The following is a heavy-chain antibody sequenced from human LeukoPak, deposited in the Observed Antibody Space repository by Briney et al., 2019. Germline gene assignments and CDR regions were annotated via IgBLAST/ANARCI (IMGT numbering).Heavy chain of an antibody. CDR2: IRYDGSNK. J-gene: IGHJ4*02. D-gene: IGHD2-21*02. CDR3: AKEFVSYCGGDCYWLDY. CDR1: GFTFSSYG. V-gene: IGHV3-30*02. Sequence: HAGGSLRLSCAASGFTFSSYGMHWVRQAPGKGLEWVAFIRYDGSNKYYGDSVKGQFTISRDDSKNTLYLQMNSLRAEDTAVYYCAKEFVSYCGGDCYWLDYWGQGTLVTVSS.